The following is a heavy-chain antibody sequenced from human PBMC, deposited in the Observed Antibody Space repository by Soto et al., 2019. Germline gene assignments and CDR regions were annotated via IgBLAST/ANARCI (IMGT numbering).Heavy chain of an antibody. D-gene: IGHD2-2*01. CDR2: IYYSGST. CDR1: GGSISSSVYY. CDR3: VVVPGAAIDY. J-gene: IGHJ4*02. Sequence: QLQLQESGPGLVKPSETLSLTCTVSGGSISSSVYYWGWIRQPPGKGLEWIGSIYYSGSTYYNPSLKSRLTISVDTSKNQFSLKLSSVTAADTAVYYCVVVPGAAIDYWGQGTLVTVSS. V-gene: IGHV4-39*01.